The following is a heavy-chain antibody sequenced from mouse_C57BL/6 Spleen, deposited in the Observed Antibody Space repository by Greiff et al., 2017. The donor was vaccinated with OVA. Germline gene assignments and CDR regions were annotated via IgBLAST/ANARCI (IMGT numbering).Heavy chain of an antibody. J-gene: IGHJ2*01. D-gene: IGHD3-2*02. Sequence: QVQLQQPGTELVKPGASVKLSCKASGYTFTSYWMHWVKQRPGQGLEWIGNINPSNGGTNYNEKFKSKATLTVDKSSSTAYMQLSSLTSEDSAVYYGAREDGTAQAFDYWGQGTTLTVSS. V-gene: IGHV1-53*01. CDR2: INPSNGGT. CDR3: AREDGTAQAFDY. CDR1: GYTFTSYW.